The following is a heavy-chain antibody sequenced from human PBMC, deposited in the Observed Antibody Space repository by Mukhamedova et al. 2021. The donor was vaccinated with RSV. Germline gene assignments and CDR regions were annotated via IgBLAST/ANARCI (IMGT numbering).Heavy chain of an antibody. CDR3: AKGWLRGWFDP. J-gene: IGHJ5*02. V-gene: IGHV6-1*01. CDR2: N. Sequence: NDYDASVKSRITISPDTSTNQVSLQLNSVTPEDTAVYYCAKGWLRGWFDPWGQGTLVTVSS. D-gene: IGHD5-12*01.